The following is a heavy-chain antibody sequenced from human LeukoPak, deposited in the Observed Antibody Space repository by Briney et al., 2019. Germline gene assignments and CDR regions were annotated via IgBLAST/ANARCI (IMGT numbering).Heavy chain of an antibody. J-gene: IGHJ4*02. CDR2: IKGDESAK. V-gene: IGHV3-7*01. D-gene: IGHD1-26*01. CDR3: ARDVGGSLDY. Sequence: PGGSLRLSCAASGFTFSTYWMAWVRQAPGKGLEWVANIKGDESAKHQADSVKGRFTIFRDNAQRSVYLQMSSLRGGDTAVYYCARDVGGSLDYWGQGTLVTVSS. CDR1: GFTFSTYW.